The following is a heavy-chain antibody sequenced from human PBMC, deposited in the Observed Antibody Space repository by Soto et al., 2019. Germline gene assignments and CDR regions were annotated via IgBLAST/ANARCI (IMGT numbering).Heavy chain of an antibody. CDR3: ARDQTPYCSGGSCQGNFDY. D-gene: IGHD2-15*01. V-gene: IGHV3-21*01. J-gene: IGHJ4*02. CDR1: GFTFSSYS. Sequence: GGSLRLSCAASGFTFSSYSMNWVRQAPGKGLEWVSSISSSSSYIYYADSVKGRFTISRDNAKNSLYLQMNSLRAEDTAVYYCARDQTPYCSGGSCQGNFDYWGQGT. CDR2: ISSSSSYI.